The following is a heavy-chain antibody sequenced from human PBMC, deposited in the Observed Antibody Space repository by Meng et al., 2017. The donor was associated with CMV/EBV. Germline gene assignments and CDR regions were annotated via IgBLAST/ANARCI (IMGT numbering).Heavy chain of an antibody. CDR1: GYTFTSYG. Sequence: ASVKVSCKASGYTFTSYGIIWVRQAPGQGLEWMGSISAYNGNTNYAQKLQGRVTMTTDTSTSTAYMEMRSLRSDDTAVYYWARDPGDSSGYYPVYYYYGMDVWGQGTTVTVSS. J-gene: IGHJ6*02. CDR2: ISAYNGNT. V-gene: IGHV1-18*01. D-gene: IGHD3-22*01. CDR3: ARDPGDSSGYYPVYYYYGMDV.